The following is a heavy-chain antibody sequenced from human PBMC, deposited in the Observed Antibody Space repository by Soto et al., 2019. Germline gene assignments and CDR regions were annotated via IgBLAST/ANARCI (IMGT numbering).Heavy chain of an antibody. CDR2: ISWNSGSI. Sequence: EVQLLESGGGLVQPGGSLRLSCAASGFTFSSYAMSWVRQAPGKGLEWVSGISWNSGSIGYADSVKGRFTISRDNAKNSLYLQMNSLRAEDTALYYCAKEEDIVLMVYAMFDWGQGTLVTVSS. CDR3: AKEEDIVLMVYAMFD. CDR1: GFTFSSYA. J-gene: IGHJ4*02. D-gene: IGHD2-8*01. V-gene: IGHV3-9*01.